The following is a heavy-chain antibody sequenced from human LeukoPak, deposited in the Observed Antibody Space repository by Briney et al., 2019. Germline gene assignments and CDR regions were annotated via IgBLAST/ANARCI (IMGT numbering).Heavy chain of an antibody. J-gene: IGHJ4*02. Sequence: SETLSLTCTVSGGSISCYSWSWIRQPPGKGLEWIGYIYYTGSTNYNPSLKSRVTISVDPSKNQFSLKLSSVTAADTAVYHCARVKKGTVTTFDYWGQGTLVTVSS. CDR1: GGSISCYS. D-gene: IGHD4-17*01. CDR3: ARVKKGTVTTFDY. V-gene: IGHV4-59*12. CDR2: IYYTGST.